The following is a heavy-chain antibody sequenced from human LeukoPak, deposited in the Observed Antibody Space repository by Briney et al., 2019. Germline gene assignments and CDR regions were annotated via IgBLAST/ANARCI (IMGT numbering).Heavy chain of an antibody. V-gene: IGHV1-46*01. Sequence: RGASVKVSCKASGYTFTRYYIHWVRQAPGQGLEWMGMINPSGFTTTYAQKFQGRVAMTRDMSTSTVYMQLSSLRSGDTAVYYCARDLKGYSDSSAYLPLGYWGQGTLVTVSS. CDR2: INPSGFTT. J-gene: IGHJ4*02. CDR3: ARDLKGYSDSSAYLPLGY. CDR1: GYTFTRYY. D-gene: IGHD3-22*01.